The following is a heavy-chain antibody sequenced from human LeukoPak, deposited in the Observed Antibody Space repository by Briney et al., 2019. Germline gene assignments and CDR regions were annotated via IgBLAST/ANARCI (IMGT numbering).Heavy chain of an antibody. Sequence: GASVKVSCKASGYTFTSDGISWVRQAPGQGLELMGWISTYNGNTDYAQKLQGRVTMTTDTSTSTAYMELRSLRSDDTAVYYCARDSDLANSPFDYWGQGTLVTVSS. V-gene: IGHV1-18*01. CDR3: ARDSDLANSPFDY. CDR2: ISTYNGNT. J-gene: IGHJ4*02. D-gene: IGHD4/OR15-4a*01. CDR1: GYTFTSDG.